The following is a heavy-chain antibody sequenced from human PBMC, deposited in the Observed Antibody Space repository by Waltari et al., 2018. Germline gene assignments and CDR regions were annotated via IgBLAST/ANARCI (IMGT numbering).Heavy chain of an antibody. J-gene: IGHJ6*02. CDR3: SRVSASGDGMDV. D-gene: IGHD3-16*01. CDR2: IRSKIYGGTA. V-gene: IGHV3-49*03. CDR1: GFTFGAHA. Sequence: EVQLVESGGGLVQPGRSRRRSGTTSGFTFGAHALSWFRQAPGKGLEWVGFIRSKIYGGTADYAASVKGRFTVSRDDSKSIAYLQMDSLKTEDTAVYYCSRVSASGDGMDVWGQGTTVTVSS.